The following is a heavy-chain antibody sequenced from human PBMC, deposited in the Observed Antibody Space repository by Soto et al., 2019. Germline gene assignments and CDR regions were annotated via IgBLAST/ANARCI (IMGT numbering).Heavy chain of an antibody. J-gene: IGHJ4*02. D-gene: IGHD7-27*01. CDR3: ARVPKLGMGFDY. CDR2: ISSSSSYI. Sequence: GGSLRLSCAASGFTFSSYSMNWVRQAPGKGLEWVSSISSSSSYIYYADSVKGRFTISRDNAKNSLYLQMNSLRAEDTAVYYCARVPKLGMGFDYWGQGTLVTVSS. CDR1: GFTFSSYS. V-gene: IGHV3-21*01.